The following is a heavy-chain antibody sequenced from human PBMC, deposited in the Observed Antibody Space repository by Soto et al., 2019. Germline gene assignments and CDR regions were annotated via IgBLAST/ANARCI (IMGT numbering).Heavy chain of an antibody. Sequence: GPGLVKPSETLSLTCTVSGGSISSYYWSWIRQPPGKGLEWIGYIYYSGSTNYNPSLKSRVTISVDTSKNQFSLKLSSVTAADTAVYYCARGKKQLGYYYYYMDVWGKGTTVTVSS. CDR1: GGSISSYY. D-gene: IGHD6-13*01. CDR3: ARGKKQLGYYYYYMDV. V-gene: IGHV4-59*01. J-gene: IGHJ6*03. CDR2: IYYSGST.